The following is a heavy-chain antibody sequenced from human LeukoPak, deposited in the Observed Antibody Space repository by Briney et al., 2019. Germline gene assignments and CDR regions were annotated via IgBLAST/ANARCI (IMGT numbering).Heavy chain of an antibody. CDR2: IYYSGST. Sequence: SQTLSLTCTVSGGSISSGDYYWSWIRQPPGKGLEWIGYIYYSGSTYYNPSLKSRVTISVDTSKDQFSLKLSSVTAADTAVYYCARDYLRYSSGWPRKYYYYGMDVWGQGATVTVSS. D-gene: IGHD6-19*01. J-gene: IGHJ6*02. CDR1: GGSISSGDYY. V-gene: IGHV4-30-4*01. CDR3: ARDYLRYSSGWPRKYYYYGMDV.